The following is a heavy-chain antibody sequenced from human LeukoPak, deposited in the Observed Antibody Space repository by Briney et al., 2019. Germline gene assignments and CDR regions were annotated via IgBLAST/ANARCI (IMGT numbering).Heavy chain of an antibody. CDR1: GYSFTSYW. CDR2: IWPLDSEV. CDR3: ARHGKYSSGSHYFDD. Sequence: GESLKISCKASGYSFTSYWIAWVRQMPGKGLEWMGIIWPLDSEVRYSPSFQGQVTMSVDKPSTTAYLQWNRLKASDTAVYYCARHGKYSSGSHYFDDWGQGILVSVSS. J-gene: IGHJ4*02. V-gene: IGHV5-51*01. D-gene: IGHD3-22*01.